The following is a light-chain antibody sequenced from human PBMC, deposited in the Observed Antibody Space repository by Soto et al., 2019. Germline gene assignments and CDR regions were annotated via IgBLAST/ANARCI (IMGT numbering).Light chain of an antibody. CDR3: QQYGDSPPT. CDR1: QTVRNNY. V-gene: IGKV3-20*01. J-gene: IGKJ1*01. Sequence: EFVLTQSPGTLSLSPGERATLSCRASQTVRNNYLAWYQQKPGQAPRLLIYDASSRATGIPDRFSGGGSGTDFTLTISRLEPEDFAMYHCQQYGDSPPTFGQGTKVDIK. CDR2: DAS.